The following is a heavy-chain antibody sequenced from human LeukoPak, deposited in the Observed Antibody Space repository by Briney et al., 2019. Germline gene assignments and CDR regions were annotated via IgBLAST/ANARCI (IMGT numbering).Heavy chain of an antibody. CDR3: ARQDTYYYDSSGHPIFDY. V-gene: IGHV4-61*02. CDR1: GGSISSDNYS. J-gene: IGHJ4*02. D-gene: IGHD3-22*01. CDR2: VYTSGST. Sequence: PSQTLSLTCTVSGGSISSDNYSGSWIRQPAGKGLEWIGRVYTSGSTNYNPSLKSRVTISVDTSKNQFSLKLSSLTAADTAVYYCARQDTYYYDSSGHPIFDYWGQGTLVTVSS.